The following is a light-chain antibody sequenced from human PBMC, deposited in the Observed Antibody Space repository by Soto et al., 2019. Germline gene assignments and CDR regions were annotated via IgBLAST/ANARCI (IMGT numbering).Light chain of an antibody. CDR3: QTWGTGIWV. CDR1: SGYSTYG. Sequence: QLVLTQSPSASASLGASVKLTCTLSSGYSTYGIAWHQQQQEKGPRFLMKLNSDGSHNKGDGIPDRFSGSSSGAERYLTISSLQLEDEADYYCQTWGTGIWVFGGGTKLTVL. CDR2: LNSDGSH. V-gene: IGLV4-69*01. J-gene: IGLJ3*02.